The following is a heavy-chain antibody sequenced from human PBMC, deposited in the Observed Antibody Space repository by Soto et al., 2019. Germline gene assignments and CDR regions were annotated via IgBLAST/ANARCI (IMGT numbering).Heavy chain of an antibody. V-gene: IGHV1-69*02. D-gene: IGHD3-10*01. CDR3: ASSYGSGYRAFDS. Sequence: QVQLVQSGAEVKRPGSSVKVSCKASGDTFNFYSINWVRQAPGLGLEWMGRVNPIVSMSNYAQKFQGRVTMTADKSTSTDYMELSSLRSEDTAIYYCASSYGSGYRAFDSWGQGALVTVSS. CDR1: GDTFNFYS. CDR2: VNPIVSMS. J-gene: IGHJ4*02.